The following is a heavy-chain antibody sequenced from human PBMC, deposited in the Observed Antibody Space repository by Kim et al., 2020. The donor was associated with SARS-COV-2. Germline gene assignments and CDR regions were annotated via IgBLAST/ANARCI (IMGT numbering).Heavy chain of an antibody. CDR2: TYYTGNT. D-gene: IGHD1-26*01. CDR1: GDSVSSRDYY. V-gene: IGHV4-61*08. CDR3: ANSVGGRSFLYYAFDV. J-gene: IGHJ6*01. Sequence: SETLSLTCAVFGDSVSSRDYYWSWIRQSPGKGLECIGYTYYTGNTDYNTSLRGRVTISLDTSKNQFSLKLTSVTAAATAVYYCANSVGGRSFLYYAFDV.